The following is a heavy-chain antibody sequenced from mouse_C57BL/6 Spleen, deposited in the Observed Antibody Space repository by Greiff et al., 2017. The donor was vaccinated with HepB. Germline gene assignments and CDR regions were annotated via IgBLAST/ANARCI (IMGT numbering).Heavy chain of an antibody. J-gene: IGHJ2*01. V-gene: IGHV3-6*01. CDR3: ARVNYYGSTHFDY. D-gene: IGHD1-1*01. CDR2: ISYDGSN. CDR1: GYSITSGYY. Sequence: EVKLQESGPGLVKPSQSLSLTCSVTGYSITSGYYWNWIRQFPGNKLEWMGYISYDGSNNYNPSLKNRISITRDTSKNQFFLKLNSVTTEDTATYYCARVNYYGSTHFDYWGQGTTLTVSS.